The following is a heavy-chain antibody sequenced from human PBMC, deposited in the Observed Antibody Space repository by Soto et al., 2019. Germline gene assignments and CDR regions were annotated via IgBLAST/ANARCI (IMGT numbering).Heavy chain of an antibody. Sequence: GGSLRLSCAASGFTFSSYAMHWVRQAPGKGLEWVAVISYDGSNKYYADSVKGRFTISRDNSKNTLYLQMNSLRAEDTAVYYCARPKPDHSSRQGFDPWGQGTLVTVSS. J-gene: IGHJ5*02. V-gene: IGHV3-30-3*01. CDR2: ISYDGSNK. D-gene: IGHD6-13*01. CDR1: GFTFSSYA. CDR3: ARPKPDHSSRQGFDP.